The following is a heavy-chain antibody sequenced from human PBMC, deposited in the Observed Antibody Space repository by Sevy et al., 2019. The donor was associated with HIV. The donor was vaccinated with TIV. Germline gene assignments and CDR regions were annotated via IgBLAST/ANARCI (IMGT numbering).Heavy chain of an antibody. CDR2: IRNRPNSYTT. V-gene: IGHV3-72*01. Sequence: GGSLRLSCAASGFTFSDHYVDWVRQAPGKGLEWVGRIRNRPNSYTTEYAASVKGRFTISSDDSRNPVYLQINSLKTQDSAVYYCVRGPNCGVGGCQQISPYCLDVWGKGATVTVSS. CDR1: GFTFSDHY. D-gene: IGHD2-15*01. J-gene: IGHJ6*03. CDR3: VRGPNCGVGGCQQISPYCLDV.